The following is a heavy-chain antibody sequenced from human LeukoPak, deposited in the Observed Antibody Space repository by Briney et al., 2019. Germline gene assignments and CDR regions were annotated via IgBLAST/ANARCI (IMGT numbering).Heavy chain of an antibody. J-gene: IGHJ4*02. Sequence: ASVKVSCKASGYTFTSSGISWVRQAPGQGLEWMGWISAYNGNTNYAQKLQGRVTMTTDTSTSTAYMELRSLRSDDTAVYYCARDSNLVVTAIHFDYWGQGTLVTVSS. CDR1: GYTFTSSG. V-gene: IGHV1-18*01. D-gene: IGHD2-21*02. CDR3: ARDSNLVVTAIHFDY. CDR2: ISAYNGNT.